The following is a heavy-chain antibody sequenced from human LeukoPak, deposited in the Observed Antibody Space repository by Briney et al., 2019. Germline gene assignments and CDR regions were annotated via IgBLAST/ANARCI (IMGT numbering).Heavy chain of an antibody. Sequence: SETLSLTCAVYGGSFSGYYWSWIRQPPGKGLEWIGEINHSGSTNYNPSLKSRVTISVDTSKNQFSLKLSSVTAADTAVYYCCRVGAYYAFDIWGQGTMVTVSS. D-gene: IGHD1-26*01. V-gene: IGHV4-34*01. J-gene: IGHJ3*02. CDR1: GGSFSGYY. CDR2: INHSGST. CDR3: CRVGAYYAFDI.